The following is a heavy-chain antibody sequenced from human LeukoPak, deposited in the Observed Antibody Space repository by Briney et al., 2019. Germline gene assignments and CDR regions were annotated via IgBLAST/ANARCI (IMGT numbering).Heavy chain of an antibody. CDR1: GFTFSNAW. Sequence: PGGSLRLSCAASGFTFSNAWMSWVRQAPGKGLEWVGRIKSKTDGGTTDYAAPVKGRFTISRGDSKNTLYLQMSSLKAEDTAVYYCTTDFVAMVTSSDCRGQGTLVTVSS. CDR2: IKSKTDGGTT. V-gene: IGHV3-15*01. D-gene: IGHD4-23*01. CDR3: TTDFVAMVTSSDC. J-gene: IGHJ4*02.